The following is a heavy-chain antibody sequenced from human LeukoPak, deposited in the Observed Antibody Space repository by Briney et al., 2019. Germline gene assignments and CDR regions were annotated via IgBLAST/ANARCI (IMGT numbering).Heavy chain of an antibody. D-gene: IGHD2/OR15-2a*01. Sequence: GGSLRLSCAASGFTFSSFWMSWVRQAPGKGLEWVANIKQDGTEKFYVDSVKGRFTISRDNAKNSLSLLMNSLRAEDTAVYYCAYGGYFFNHWGQGTLVIVSS. CDR3: AYGGYFFNH. J-gene: IGHJ4*02. V-gene: IGHV3-7*01. CDR1: GFTFSSFW. CDR2: IKQDGTEK.